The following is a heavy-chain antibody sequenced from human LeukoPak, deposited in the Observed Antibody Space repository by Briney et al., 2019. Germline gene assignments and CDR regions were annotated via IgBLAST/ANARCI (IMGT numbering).Heavy chain of an antibody. CDR3: ARDRSSSWSTHYFDY. CDR2: IYYSGST. Sequence: SQTLSLTCTVSGGSISSGDYHWSWIRQPPGKGLEWIGYIYYSGSTYYNPSLKSRVAISVDTSKNQFSLKLSSVTAADTAVYYCARDRSSSWSTHYFDYWGQGTLVTVSS. CDR1: GGSISSGDYH. D-gene: IGHD6-13*01. V-gene: IGHV4-30-4*01. J-gene: IGHJ4*02.